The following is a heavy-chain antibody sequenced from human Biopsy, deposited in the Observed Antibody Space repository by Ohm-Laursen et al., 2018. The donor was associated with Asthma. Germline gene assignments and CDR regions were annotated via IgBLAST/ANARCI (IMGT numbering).Heavy chain of an antibody. J-gene: IGHJ4*02. CDR2: IYSGKTS. CDR3: ARGDSSNWSHYYFDY. V-gene: IGHV3-53*01. D-gene: IGHD3-22*01. Sequence: GSLRLSCAAPGFAVSRDHMFWVRQAPGKGLEWVSVIYSGKTSHTADSVRGRFTISRDYSKNTLYLQMHSLRAEDTAVYYCARGDSSNWSHYYFDYWGQGTLVTVSS. CDR1: GFAVSRDH.